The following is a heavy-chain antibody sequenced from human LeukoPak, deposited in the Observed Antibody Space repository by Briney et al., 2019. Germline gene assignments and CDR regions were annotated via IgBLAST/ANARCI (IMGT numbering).Heavy chain of an antibody. V-gene: IGHV4-59*01. CDR3: ARDYGGNGDAFDI. D-gene: IGHD4-23*01. CDR2: IYYSGST. CDR1: GGSISSNY. Sequence: PSETLSLTCTVSGGSISSNYWSWIRQPPGKGLEWIGYIYYSGSTNYNPSLKSRVTISVDTSKNQFSLKLSSVTAADTAVYYCARDYGGNGDAFDIWGQGTMVTVSS. J-gene: IGHJ3*02.